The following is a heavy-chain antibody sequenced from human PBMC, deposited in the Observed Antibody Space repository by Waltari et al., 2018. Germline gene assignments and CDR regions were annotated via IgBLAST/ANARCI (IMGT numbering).Heavy chain of an antibody. J-gene: IGHJ3*02. CDR2: IYYSGST. D-gene: IGHD2-21*02. Sequence: QVQLQESGPGLVKPSETLSLTCTVSGGSISSHYWSWIRQPPGKGLEWIGYIYYSGSTNYNPSLKSRVTISVDTSKNQFSLKLSSVTAADTAVYYCARTMVVTPNGAFDIWGQGTMVTVSS. V-gene: IGHV4-59*08. CDR1: GGSISSHY. CDR3: ARTMVVTPNGAFDI.